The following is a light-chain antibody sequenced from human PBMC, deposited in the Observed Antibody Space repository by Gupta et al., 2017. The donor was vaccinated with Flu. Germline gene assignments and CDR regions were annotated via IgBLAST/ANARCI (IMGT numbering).Light chain of an antibody. J-gene: IGKJ3*01. CDR1: QSVSSN. Sequence: EIVMTQSPATLSVSPGESATLSCRASQSVSSNLAWYQQKAGQAPRLLIYGASTRATGIPASFSGSGSGTEFTLTISSRQSEDLAVYSCQQENNWPLTFAHGTKVDIK. V-gene: IGKV3-15*01. CDR2: GAS. CDR3: QQENNWPLT.